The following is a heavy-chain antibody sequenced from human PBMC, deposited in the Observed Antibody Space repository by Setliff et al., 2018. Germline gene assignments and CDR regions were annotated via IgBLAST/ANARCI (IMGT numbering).Heavy chain of an antibody. V-gene: IGHV4-39*01. CDR2: IYYSGST. CDR3: ATTTLGRYCSGGNCYFGY. D-gene: IGHD2-15*01. Sequence: SETLSLTCTVSGGFINNGDYNWGWVRQPPGEGLEWIGSIYYSGSTYYNPSLKSRITISVDTSKNQFSLKLSSVTAADTAVYYCATTTLGRYCSGGNCYFGYWGQGTLVTVSS. CDR1: GGFINNGDYN. J-gene: IGHJ4*02.